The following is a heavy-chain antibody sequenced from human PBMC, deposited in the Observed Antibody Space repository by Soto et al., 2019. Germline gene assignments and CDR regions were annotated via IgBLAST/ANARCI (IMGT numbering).Heavy chain of an antibody. V-gene: IGHV4-59*01. D-gene: IGHD3-9*01. J-gene: IGHJ4*02. CDR3: ARGDYDILTGYHFDY. CDR2: IYYSGST. CDR1: GGSIRSYY. Sequence: PSETLSLTCTVSGGSIRSYYWSWIRQPPGKGLEWIGYIYYSGSTNYNPSLKSRVTISVDTSKNQFSLKLSSVTAADTAVYYCARGDYDILTGYHFDYWGQGTLVTVSS.